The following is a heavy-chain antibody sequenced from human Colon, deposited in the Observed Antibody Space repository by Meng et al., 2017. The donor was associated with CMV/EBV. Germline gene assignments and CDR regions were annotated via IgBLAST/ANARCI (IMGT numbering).Heavy chain of an antibody. CDR2: FDPEAGET. V-gene: IGHV1-24*01. J-gene: IGHJ5*02. CDR3: ATTPGLMPEDNWFGP. D-gene: IGHD2-2*01. CDR1: GHTLIDLS. Sequence: SGHTLIDLSMHWVRHAPGRGLEWMERFDPEAGETIFAQKFKGRVTLTEDTSTNTAYMELISLRSEDTAIYFCATTPGLMPEDNWFGPWGQGTLVTVSS.